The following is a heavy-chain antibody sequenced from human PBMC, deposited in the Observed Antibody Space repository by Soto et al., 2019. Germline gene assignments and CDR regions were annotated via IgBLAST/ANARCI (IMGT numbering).Heavy chain of an antibody. CDR1: GYTSTNYW. J-gene: IGHJ4*02. CDR3: VRHNLGALTHFDF. D-gene: IGHD3-16*01. Sequence: GESLKISCKAIGYTSTNYWIGWVRQTPGKGLEWMGIIFPGDSDTRYNPSFEGQVTVSADESISTAYLQWNTLKASDTAMYYCVRHNLGALTHFDFWGQGTLVTVSS. V-gene: IGHV5-51*01. CDR2: IFPGDSDT.